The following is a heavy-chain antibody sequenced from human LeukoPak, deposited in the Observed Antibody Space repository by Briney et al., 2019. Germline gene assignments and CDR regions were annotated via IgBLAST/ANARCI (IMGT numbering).Heavy chain of an antibody. CDR2: IYSGGST. J-gene: IGHJ4*02. D-gene: IGHD4-17*01. CDR3: AKEHGDYPFDY. V-gene: IGHV3-53*01. CDR1: GFTVSSNY. Sequence: GGSLRLSCAASGFTVSSNYMSWVRQAPGKGLEWVSVIYSGGSTYYADSVKGRFTISRDNSKNTLYLQLNSLTAEDTAVYYCAKEHGDYPFDYWGQGTLVTVSS.